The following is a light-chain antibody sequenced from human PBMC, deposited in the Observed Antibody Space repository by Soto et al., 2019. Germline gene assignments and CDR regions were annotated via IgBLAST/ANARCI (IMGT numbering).Light chain of an antibody. J-gene: IGKJ5*01. Sequence: EIVVTQSPGTLSLSPGERATLSCRASQSVSSSYLAWYQQKSCQAPSLLIYGASSRATAIPDRFNGSRSGTDFTLTIGRLEPEDFAVYYCQQYDSSPITFGQGTRLEIK. CDR1: QSVSSSY. V-gene: IGKV3-20*01. CDR3: QQYDSSPIT. CDR2: GAS.